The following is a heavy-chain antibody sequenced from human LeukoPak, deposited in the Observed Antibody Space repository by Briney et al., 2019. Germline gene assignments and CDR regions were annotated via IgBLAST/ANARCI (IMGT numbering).Heavy chain of an antibody. D-gene: IGHD4-23*01. V-gene: IGHV3-30*18. CDR1: GFTFSSYG. Sequence: GGSLRLSCAASGFTFSSYGMHWVRQAPGKGLEWVAVISYDGSNKYYADSVKGRFTISRVNSKNTLYLQMNSLRAEDTAVYYCAKGYAGGFDYWGQGTLVTVSS. CDR3: AKGYAGGFDY. CDR2: ISYDGSNK. J-gene: IGHJ4*02.